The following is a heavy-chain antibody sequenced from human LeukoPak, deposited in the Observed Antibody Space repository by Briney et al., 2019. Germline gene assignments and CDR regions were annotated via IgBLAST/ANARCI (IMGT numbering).Heavy chain of an antibody. CDR2: ISGSGGST. Sequence: GGSLRLSCAASGFTFSSYAMSWVRQAPGKGLEWVSAISGSGGSTYYAGSVKGRFTISRDNSKNTLYLQMNSLRAEDTAVYYCASKSGSYPFDYWGQGTLVTVSS. V-gene: IGHV3-23*01. D-gene: IGHD1-26*01. J-gene: IGHJ4*02. CDR3: ASKSGSYPFDY. CDR1: GFTFSSYA.